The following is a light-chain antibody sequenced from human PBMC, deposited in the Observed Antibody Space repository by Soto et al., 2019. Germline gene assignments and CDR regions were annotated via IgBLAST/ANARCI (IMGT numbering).Light chain of an antibody. CDR3: QQYFNWPLTWT. CDR2: TTS. CDR1: QSISNF. J-gene: IGKJ3*01. Sequence: DIQMTQSPSSLSASVGDRVTISCRASQSISNFLNWYQQKSGKAPKLLIHTTSSLQSGVPSRFSASGTGTDFTLTISSLQPEDFATYYCQQYFNWPLTWTFGPGTKVQIK. V-gene: IGKV1-39*01.